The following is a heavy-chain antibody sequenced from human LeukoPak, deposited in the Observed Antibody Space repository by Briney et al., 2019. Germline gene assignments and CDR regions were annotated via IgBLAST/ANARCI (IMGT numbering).Heavy chain of an antibody. CDR2: IYYSGST. J-gene: IGHJ4*02. V-gene: IGHV4-59*01. D-gene: IGHD3-16*01. CDR3: ASRRSTNGRFGYYFDY. CDR1: GGSISSYY. Sequence: KASETLSLTCTVSGGSISSYYWSWIRQPPGKGLEWIGYIYYSGSTNYNPSLKSRVTISVDTSKNQFSLKLSSVTAADTAVYYCASRRSTNGRFGYYFDYWGQGTLVTVSS.